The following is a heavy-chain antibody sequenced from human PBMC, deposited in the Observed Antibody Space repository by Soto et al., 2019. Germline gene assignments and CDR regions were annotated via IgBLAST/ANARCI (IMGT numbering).Heavy chain of an antibody. D-gene: IGHD1-26*01. Sequence: SETLSLTCTVSGVSISGSRYYWGWIRQPPGRGLEWIGNIYYSGSTYYTPALKSRVTLSVDTSKNQFSLNLNSVTAADTAVYYCARGIVGATQDYWGQGTLVTVSS. J-gene: IGHJ4*02. CDR3: ARGIVGATQDY. CDR1: GVSISGSRYY. CDR2: IYYSGST. V-gene: IGHV4-39*01.